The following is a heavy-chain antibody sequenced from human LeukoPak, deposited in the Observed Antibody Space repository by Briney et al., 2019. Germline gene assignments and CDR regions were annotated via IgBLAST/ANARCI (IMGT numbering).Heavy chain of an antibody. J-gene: IGHJ6*03. Sequence: GGSLRLSCAASGFTFSRHSMNWVRQAPGKGLEWVSSISSSSIYIYYADSVKGRFTISRDNAKNSLYLQMNSLRAEDTAVYYCARGDFDWLLAREDYYMDVWGKGTTVTISS. CDR1: GFTFSRHS. CDR3: ARGDFDWLLAREDYYMDV. D-gene: IGHD3-9*01. V-gene: IGHV3-21*01. CDR2: ISSSSIYI.